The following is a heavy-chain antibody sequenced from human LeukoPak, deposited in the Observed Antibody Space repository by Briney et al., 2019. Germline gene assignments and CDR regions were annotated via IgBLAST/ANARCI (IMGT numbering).Heavy chain of an antibody. D-gene: IGHD3-16*01. CDR2: IHYSGST. V-gene: IGHV4-61*08. J-gene: IGHJ4*02. Sequence: PSETLSLTCAVSGGSISSGGYSWSWIRQPPGKGLEWIGFIHYSGSTHYNPSLKSRVTISVDTSKNQFSLKLSSVTAADTAVYYCARDLGFGYFDYWGQGTLVTVSS. CDR1: GGSISSGGYS. CDR3: ARDLGFGYFDY.